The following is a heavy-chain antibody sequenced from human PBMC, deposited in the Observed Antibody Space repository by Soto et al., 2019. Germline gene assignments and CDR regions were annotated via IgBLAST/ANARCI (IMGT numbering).Heavy chain of an antibody. Sequence: ASVKVSCKASGYTFTGYYMHWVRQAPGQGLEWMGWINPNGGGTNYAQKFQGWVTMTRDTSISTAYMELSRLRSDDTAVYYCARGWLAYGGGYGMDVWGQGTTVTVPS. CDR3: ARGWLAYGGGYGMDV. D-gene: IGHD6-19*01. V-gene: IGHV1-2*04. CDR1: GYTFTGYY. CDR2: INPNGGGT. J-gene: IGHJ6*02.